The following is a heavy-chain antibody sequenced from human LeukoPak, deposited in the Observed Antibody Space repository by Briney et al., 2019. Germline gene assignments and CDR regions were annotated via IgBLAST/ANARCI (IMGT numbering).Heavy chain of an antibody. Sequence: GESLRISCKGSGYSFTSYWISWVRQMPGKGLEWMGRIDPSDSYTNYSPSFQGHVTISADKSISTAYLQWSSLKASDTAMYYCASPAGVWTTGRGRIDYYYGMDVWGKGTTVTVSS. D-gene: IGHD1-1*01. CDR1: GYSFTSYW. V-gene: IGHV5-10-1*01. CDR2: IDPSDSYT. J-gene: IGHJ6*04. CDR3: ASPAGVWTTGRGRIDYYYGMDV.